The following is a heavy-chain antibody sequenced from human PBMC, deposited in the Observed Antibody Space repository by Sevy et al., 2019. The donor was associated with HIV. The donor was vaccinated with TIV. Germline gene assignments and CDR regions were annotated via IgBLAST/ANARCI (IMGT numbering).Heavy chain of an antibody. CDR2: IRYDGSNK. J-gene: IGHJ4*02. CDR1: GFTFSSYG. V-gene: IGHV3-30*02. CDR3: AKAYCGGDCPEYYFDY. D-gene: IGHD2-21*01. Sequence: GGSLRLSCAASGFTFSSYGMHWVRQAPGKGLEWVAFIRYDGSNKYYADSVKGRFTISRDNSKNTLYLQMNSLRAEDTAVYYCAKAYCGGDCPEYYFDYCGQGTLVTVS.